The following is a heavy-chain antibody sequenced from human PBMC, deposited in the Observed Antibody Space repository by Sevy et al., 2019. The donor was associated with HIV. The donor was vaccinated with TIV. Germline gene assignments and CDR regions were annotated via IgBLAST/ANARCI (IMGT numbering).Heavy chain of an antibody. CDR2: IRTTVNGGTA. CDR3: TRDERVLDAFDI. Sequence: GGSLRLSCATSGFTFYNYAMSWFRQAPGKGLEWIGFIRTTVNGGTAEYAASVEGRFTISRYDSRSIAYLQMNNLKTEDTAVYYCTRDERVLDAFDIWGQGTMVTVSS. CDR1: GFTFYNYA. J-gene: IGHJ3*02. V-gene: IGHV3-49*03.